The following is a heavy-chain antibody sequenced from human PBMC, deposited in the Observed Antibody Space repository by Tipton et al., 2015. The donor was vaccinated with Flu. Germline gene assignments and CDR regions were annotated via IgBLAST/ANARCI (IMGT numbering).Heavy chain of an antibody. CDR2: IYYSGST. J-gene: IGHJ4*02. V-gene: IGHV4-39*07. D-gene: IGHD6-13*01. CDR1: GGSISSSSYY. CDR3: ARFISIAAVADY. Sequence: TLSLTCTVSGGSISSSSYYWGWIRQPPGKGLEWIGSIYYSGSTSYNPSLKSRVTISVDTSKNQFSLKLSSVTAADTAVYYCARFISIAAVADYWGQGTLVTVSS.